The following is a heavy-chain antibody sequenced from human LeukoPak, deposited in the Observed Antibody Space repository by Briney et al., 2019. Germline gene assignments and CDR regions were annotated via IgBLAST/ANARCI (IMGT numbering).Heavy chain of an antibody. J-gene: IGHJ4*02. Sequence: PGGSLRLSCAASGFTFSSYGMSWVRQAPGKGLEWVSAISGSGGSTYYADSVKGRFTISRDNSKNTLYLQMNSLRAEDTAVYYCAKISGYYGSGSFDYWGQGTLVTVSS. CDR3: AKISGYYGSGSFDY. V-gene: IGHV3-23*01. D-gene: IGHD3-10*01. CDR1: GFTFSSYG. CDR2: ISGSGGST.